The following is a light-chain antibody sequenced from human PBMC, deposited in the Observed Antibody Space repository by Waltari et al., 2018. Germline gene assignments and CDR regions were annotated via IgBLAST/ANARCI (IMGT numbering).Light chain of an antibody. CDR1: QDVSYY. CDR3: QQAHSFPLT. J-gene: IGKJ5*01. V-gene: IGKV1D-12*01. CDR2: AAS. Sequence: DIPMTQSPSSVSASVGDRVTITCRASQDVSYYLAWYQQRPGKAPTLLIHAASTLESGVPSTFRGRGSGTDFTLTISSLQPEDCATYYCQQAHSFPLTFGQGTRLEIK.